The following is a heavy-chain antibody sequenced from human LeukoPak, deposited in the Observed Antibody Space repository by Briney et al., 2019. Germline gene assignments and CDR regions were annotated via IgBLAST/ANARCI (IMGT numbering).Heavy chain of an antibody. V-gene: IGHV1-18*01. Sequence: ASVKVSCKASGYTFTSYGISWVRQAPGQGLEWMGWISAYNGNTNYAQKLQGRVTMTTATSTSTAYMELRSLRSDDTAVYYCARVGRYDFWSGYSSYYYYYMDVWGKGTTVTVSS. CDR3: ARVGRYDFWSGYSSYYYYYMDV. CDR1: GYTFTSYG. D-gene: IGHD3-3*01. J-gene: IGHJ6*03. CDR2: ISAYNGNT.